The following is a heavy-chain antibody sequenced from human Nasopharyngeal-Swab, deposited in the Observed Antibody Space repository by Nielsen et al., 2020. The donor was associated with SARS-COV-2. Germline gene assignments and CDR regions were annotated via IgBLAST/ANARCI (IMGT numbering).Heavy chain of an antibody. CDR1: GFTFSSYA. D-gene: IGHD1/OR15-1a*01. Sequence: GESLKIFCAASGFTFSSYAMNWVRQAPGKGLEWVSGISCSGGSTYYADSVKGRFTISRDNSKNTLYLQMNSLRAEDTAVYYCAKERVEQGAFDIWGQGTMVTVSS. CDR3: AKERVEQGAFDI. CDR2: ISCSGGST. J-gene: IGHJ3*02. V-gene: IGHV3-23*01.